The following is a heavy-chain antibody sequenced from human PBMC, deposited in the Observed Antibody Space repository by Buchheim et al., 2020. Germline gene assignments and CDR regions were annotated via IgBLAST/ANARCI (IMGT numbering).Heavy chain of an antibody. CDR3: TIDPYYYDSKGY. Sequence: EVQLVESGGGLVKPGGSLRLSCAASGFTFSNAWMSWVRQAPGRGLEWVGRIKSKTDGGTTDYAAPVKGRITISRDDSKNKLYPQMNSLKTEDTAVYYCTIDPYYYDSKGYWGQGTL. V-gene: IGHV3-15*01. D-gene: IGHD3-22*01. CDR2: IKSKTDGGTT. CDR1: GFTFSNAW. J-gene: IGHJ4*02.